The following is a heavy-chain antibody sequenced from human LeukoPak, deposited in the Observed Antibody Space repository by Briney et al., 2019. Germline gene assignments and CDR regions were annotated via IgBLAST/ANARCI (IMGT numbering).Heavy chain of an antibody. D-gene: IGHD1-26*01. CDR1: GFTFDDYA. J-gene: IGHJ4*02. CDR2: ISWNSGSI. CDR3: AKSQWELLGGVDY. Sequence: GRSLRLSCAASGFTFDDYAMHWVRQAPGKGLEWVSGISWNSGSIGYADSVKGRFTISRDNAKNSPYLQMNSLRAEDTALYYCAKSQWELLGGVDYWGQGTLVTVSS. V-gene: IGHV3-9*01.